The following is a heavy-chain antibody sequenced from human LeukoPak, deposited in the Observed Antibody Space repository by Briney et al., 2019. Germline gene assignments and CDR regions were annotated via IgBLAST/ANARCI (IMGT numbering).Heavy chain of an antibody. CDR3: AKQSRATVSIINFDY. D-gene: IGHD2/OR15-2a*01. CDR2: ISAGGGST. J-gene: IGHJ4*02. CDR1: GFTFSTYA. Sequence: GGSLRLSCPVSGFTFSTYAMSWVCQAPGKGLERVSVISAGGGSTYYADSVKGRFTISRDNSKNTLYLQMNSLGAEDTAVYYCAKQSRATVSIINFDYWGQGTLVTVSS. V-gene: IGHV3-23*01.